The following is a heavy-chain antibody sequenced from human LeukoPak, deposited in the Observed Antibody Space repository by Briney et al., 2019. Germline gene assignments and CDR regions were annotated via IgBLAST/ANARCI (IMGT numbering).Heavy chain of an antibody. Sequence: SETLSLTCTVSGGSISSYYWSWIRQPPGKGLEWIGYIYYSGSTNYNPSLKSRVTISVDTSKNQFSLKLSSVTAADTAVYYCARVTLGLYYYDSSGYGDAFDIWGQGTMVTVSS. CDR3: ARVTLGLYYYDSSGYGDAFDI. D-gene: IGHD3-22*01. CDR1: GGSISSYY. V-gene: IGHV4-59*01. CDR2: IYYSGST. J-gene: IGHJ3*02.